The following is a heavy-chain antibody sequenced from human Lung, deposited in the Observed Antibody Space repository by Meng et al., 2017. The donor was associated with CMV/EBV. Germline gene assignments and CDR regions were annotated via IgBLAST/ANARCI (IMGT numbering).Heavy chain of an antibody. D-gene: IGHD1-26*01. Sequence: GQRLQLVRGFEPPARSLSLTGAASGFSSSHTAMSWVRQAQGKDLEWVSAIEGSNANTHYADSVNSLFAIPSDSPTTPLHLQMNNLRAADSAISYSATDFFRWAFDYWGHGTLVTVSS. CDR3: ATDFFRWAFDY. V-gene: IGHV3-23*01. CDR1: GFSSSHTA. CDR2: IEGSNANT. J-gene: IGHJ4*01.